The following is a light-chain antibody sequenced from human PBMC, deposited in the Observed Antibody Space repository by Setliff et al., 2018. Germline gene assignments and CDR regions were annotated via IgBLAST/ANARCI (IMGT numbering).Light chain of an antibody. CDR2: DTN. J-gene: IGLJ3*02. CDR3: SFAFGGFGV. Sequence: QAVVTQEASLTVSPGGTVTLTCGSSTGDVTDTNYXXXXXXXXGQAPRTXXXDTNIAHSWTPARFSGSLLGGKAALTLSGAQFEDEAEYFCSFAFGGFGVFGGGTKVTVL. V-gene: IGLV7-46*01. CDR1: TGDVTDTNY.